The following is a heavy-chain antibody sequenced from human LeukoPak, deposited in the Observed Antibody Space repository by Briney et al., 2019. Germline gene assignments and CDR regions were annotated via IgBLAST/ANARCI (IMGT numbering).Heavy chain of an antibody. V-gene: IGHV3-48*04. Sequence: GGSLRLSCAASGSPFSNYWMNWVRQAPGKGLEWISFIGNSGSPIGYADSVKGRFTISRDNAKNSLYLQMNSLRAEDTAVYYCTRGAYASSPDYWGPGTLVTASS. CDR3: TRGAYASSPDY. J-gene: IGHJ4*02. D-gene: IGHD2-2*01. CDR2: IGNSGSPI. CDR1: GSPFSNYW.